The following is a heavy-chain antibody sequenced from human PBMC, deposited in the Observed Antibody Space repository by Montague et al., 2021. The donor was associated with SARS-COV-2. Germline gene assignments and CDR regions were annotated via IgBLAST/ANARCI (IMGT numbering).Heavy chain of an antibody. J-gene: IGHJ4*02. CDR3: ARRLYSFGSGTYRD. D-gene: IGHD3-10*01. CDR2: INHNGNT. Sequence: SETLSLTCTVSGGSFIGYYWGWIRQPPGKGLEWICEINHNGNTEYNPSLKSRLTISLDTSRTHISLQVTSMTAADTAVYFCARRLYSFGSGTYRDWGQGNLVTVSS. CDR1: GGSFIGYY. V-gene: IGHV4-34*01.